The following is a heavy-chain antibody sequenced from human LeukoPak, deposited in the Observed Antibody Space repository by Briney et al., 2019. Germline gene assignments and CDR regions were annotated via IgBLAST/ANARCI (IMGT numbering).Heavy chain of an antibody. D-gene: IGHD3-22*01. CDR1: GGSISSYY. V-gene: IGHV4-59*08. CDR2: IYYSGST. Sequence: SETLSLTCTVSGGSISSYYWSWIRQPPGKGLEWIGYIYYSGSTNYNPSLKSRVTISVDTSKNQFSLKLSSVTAADTAVYYCARQDYYDSCDDYWGQGTLVTVSS. CDR3: ARQDYYDSCDDY. J-gene: IGHJ4*02.